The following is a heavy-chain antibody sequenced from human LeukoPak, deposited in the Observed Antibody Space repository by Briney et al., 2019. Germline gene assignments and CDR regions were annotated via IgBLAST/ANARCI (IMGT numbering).Heavy chain of an antibody. V-gene: IGHV3-21*01. CDR1: GFSFSGYW. CDR2: ISSSSSYI. D-gene: IGHD3-22*01. Sequence: GGSLRLSCAASGFSFSGYWMTWVRQAPGKGLEWVSSISSSSSYIYYADSVKGRFTISRDNAKNSLYLQMNSLRAEDTAVCYCARESHYYDSSGYYGGYYYHGMDVWGQGTTVTVSS. J-gene: IGHJ6*02. CDR3: ARESHYYDSSGYYGGYYYHGMDV.